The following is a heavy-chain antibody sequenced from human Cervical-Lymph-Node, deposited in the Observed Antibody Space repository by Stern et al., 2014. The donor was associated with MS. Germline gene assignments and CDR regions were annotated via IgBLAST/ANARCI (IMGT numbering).Heavy chain of an antibody. CDR2: ITPFLGLP. D-gene: IGHD2-15*01. J-gene: IGHJ5*01. V-gene: IGHV1-69*09. CDR1: GGTFSSSYA. CDR3: ARGAVSNRAAATLHNLFDS. Sequence: QVQLGESGAAVKKPGSSVNVSCKASGGTFSSSYAITWMRQAPRQGLVWMGRITPFLGLPFFAQKVKGRVTITADTSTGTAYMGLSSLRSEDTAVYYCARGAVSNRAAATLHNLFDSWGQGTLVTVSS.